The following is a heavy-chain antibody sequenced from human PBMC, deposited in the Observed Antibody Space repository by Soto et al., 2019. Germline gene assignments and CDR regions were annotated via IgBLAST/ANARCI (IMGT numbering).Heavy chain of an antibody. CDR2: ISDSGTLT. D-gene: IGHD2-2*01. CDR3: ARYIPGVRYYGLDV. J-gene: IGHJ6*02. V-gene: IGHV3-23*01. Sequence: GGSLRLSCAASGFTFSSYAMKWVRQAPGKGLEWVSLISDSGTLTYYADSVKGRFTISRDNSGNTLFLQMYSLRAQDTAVYYCARYIPGVRYYGLDVWGQGTTVTVSS. CDR1: GFTFSSYA.